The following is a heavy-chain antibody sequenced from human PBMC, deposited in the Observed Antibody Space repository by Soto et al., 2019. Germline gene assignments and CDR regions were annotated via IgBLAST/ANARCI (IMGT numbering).Heavy chain of an antibody. Sequence: QVQLVQSGAEVKKPGSSVKVSCKASGGTFSSYAISWVRQAPGQGLEWMGGIIPIFGTANYAQKFQGRVTITADESTSTAYMELSSLRSEDTAVYYCARVSGEGSVAVADIQNWYFDLWGRGTLVTVSS. D-gene: IGHD6-19*01. V-gene: IGHV1-69*01. J-gene: IGHJ2*01. CDR2: IIPIFGTA. CDR3: ARVSGEGSVAVADIQNWYFDL. CDR1: GGTFSSYA.